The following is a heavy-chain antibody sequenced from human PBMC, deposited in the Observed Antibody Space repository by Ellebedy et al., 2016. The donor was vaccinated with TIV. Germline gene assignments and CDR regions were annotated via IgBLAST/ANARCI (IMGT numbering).Heavy chain of an antibody. CDR2: VYFGGNT. D-gene: IGHD3-10*01. CDR3: ARALLETTYASRTSFDS. CDR1: GGSINITTKY. J-gene: IGHJ4*02. Sequence: SETLSLTXSVSGGSINITTKYWGWIRQPPGQGLEWIGNVYFGGNTFYSPSLKSRVTISADTSKNQFSLKLSSVTAADTAVYYCARALLETTYASRTSFDSWGQGSLVTVSS. V-gene: IGHV4-39*07.